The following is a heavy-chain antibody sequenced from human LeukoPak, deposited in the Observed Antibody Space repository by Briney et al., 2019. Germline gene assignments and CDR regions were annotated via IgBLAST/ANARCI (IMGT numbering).Heavy chain of an antibody. CDR3: AKDVERHGFYYYVTPSFDY. V-gene: IGHV3-30*02. CDR1: GFTFSNYG. J-gene: IGHJ4*02. Sequence: GGSLRFSCAASGFTFSNYGMHWVRQAPGKGLEWVALILYDGSNKFYADSVKGRFTISRDNSKNTLYLQMNSLRAEDTAVYYCAKDVERHGFYYYVTPSFDYWGQGTLVTVSS. CDR2: ILYDGSNK. D-gene: IGHD3-10*02.